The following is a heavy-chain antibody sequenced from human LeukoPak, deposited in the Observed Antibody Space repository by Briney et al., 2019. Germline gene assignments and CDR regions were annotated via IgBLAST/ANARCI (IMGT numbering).Heavy chain of an antibody. Sequence: GSLRLSCAASGFTFSSYAMSWVRQAPGKGLEWVSVISGSGGSTYYADSVKGRFTISRDNAKNSLYLQMNSLRADDTAVYYCARGATVTNPYFDYWGQGTLVTVSS. V-gene: IGHV3-23*01. D-gene: IGHD4-17*01. J-gene: IGHJ4*02. CDR1: GFTFSSYA. CDR3: ARGATVTNPYFDY. CDR2: ISGSGGST.